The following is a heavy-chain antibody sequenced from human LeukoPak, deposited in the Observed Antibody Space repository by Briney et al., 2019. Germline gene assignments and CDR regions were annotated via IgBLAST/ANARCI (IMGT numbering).Heavy chain of an antibody. Sequence: GGSLRLSCAASGFTVSSNYMSWVRQAPGKGLEWVSIIYSGGATFYADSVKGRFTISRETSKNTLWLQMNSLRAEDTAVYYCARLHYDVSTGPFDYWGQGTLVTVSS. CDR1: GFTVSSNY. V-gene: IGHV3-53*01. CDR2: IYSGGAT. J-gene: IGHJ4*02. CDR3: ARLHYDVSTGPFDY. D-gene: IGHD3-9*01.